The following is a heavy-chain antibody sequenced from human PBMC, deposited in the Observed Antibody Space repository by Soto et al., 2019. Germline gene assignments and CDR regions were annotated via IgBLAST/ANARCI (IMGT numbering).Heavy chain of an antibody. D-gene: IGHD3-22*01. CDR3: ARDGFNSPSRYDSSGYYYPHFDY. V-gene: IGHV1-18*01. Sequence: ASVKVSCKASGYTFTSYGISWVRQSPGQGLEWMGWISAYNGNTNYAQKLQGRVTITADESTSTAYMELSSLRSEDTAVYYCARDGFNSPSRYDSSGYYYPHFDYWGQGTLVTVSS. CDR1: GYTFTSYG. CDR2: ISAYNGNT. J-gene: IGHJ4*02.